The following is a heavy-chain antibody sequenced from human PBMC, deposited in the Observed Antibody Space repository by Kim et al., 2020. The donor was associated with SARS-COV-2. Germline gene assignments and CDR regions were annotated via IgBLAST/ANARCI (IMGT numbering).Heavy chain of an antibody. V-gene: IGHV5-51*01. D-gene: IGHD3-16*02. Sequence: GESLKISCKGSGYSFTSYWIGWVRQMPGKGLEWMGIIYPGDSDTRYSPSFQGQVTISADKSISTAYLQWSSLKASDTAMYYCARHLLGFTFGGVIVGGMDVWGQGTTVTVSS. J-gene: IGHJ6*02. CDR2: IYPGDSDT. CDR1: GYSFTSYW. CDR3: ARHLLGFTFGGVIVGGMDV.